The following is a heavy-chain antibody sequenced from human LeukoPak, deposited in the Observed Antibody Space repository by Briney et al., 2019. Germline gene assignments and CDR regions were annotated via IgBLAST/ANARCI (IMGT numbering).Heavy chain of an antibody. D-gene: IGHD2-2*01. CDR2: FYSSGST. CDR1: GGSISSDHYY. J-gene: IGHJ4*02. CDR3: AIKLKGARYCSSTSCRGPSYFDY. V-gene: IGHV4-61*02. Sequence: SETLSLTCTVSGGSISSDHYYWNWIRQPAGRGLEWIGRFYSSGSTNSNPSLKSRVTISADTSKNQFSLKLSSVTAADTAVYYCAIKLKGARYCSSTSCRGPSYFDYWGQGTLVTVSS.